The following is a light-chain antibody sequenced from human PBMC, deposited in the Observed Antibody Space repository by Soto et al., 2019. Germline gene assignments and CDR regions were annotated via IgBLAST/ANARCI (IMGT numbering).Light chain of an antibody. Sequence: EIVLTQSPGTLSLSPGERATLSCRASQSVSSSYLAWYQQKPGQAPRLLIYGASSRATDIPDRFSGSGSGTDFTFTISRLEPEDFAVYYCQQYGSSPPTFGPGTKVDIK. J-gene: IGKJ3*01. CDR3: QQYGSSPPT. CDR1: QSVSSSY. CDR2: GAS. V-gene: IGKV3-20*01.